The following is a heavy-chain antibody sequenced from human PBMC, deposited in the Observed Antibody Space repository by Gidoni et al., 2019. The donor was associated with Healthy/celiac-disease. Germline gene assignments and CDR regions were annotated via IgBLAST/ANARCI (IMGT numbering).Heavy chain of an antibody. CDR3: AKASGGTYGMDV. Sequence: EVQLVESGGGLVQRGSSLRLSCAASGFTFDDYAMHWVRQAPWTGLECVSGIRWNSGSIGYADSVKGRVTISRDNAKNSLYLQMNSLRAEDTAVYYCAKASGGTYGMDVWGQGTTVTVSS. V-gene: IGHV3-9*01. J-gene: IGHJ6*02. CDR1: GFTFDDYA. CDR2: IRWNSGSI. D-gene: IGHD1-26*01.